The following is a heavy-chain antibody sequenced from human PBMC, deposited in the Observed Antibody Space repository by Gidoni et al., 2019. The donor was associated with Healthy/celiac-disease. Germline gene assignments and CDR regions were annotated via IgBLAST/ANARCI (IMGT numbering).Heavy chain of an antibody. D-gene: IGHD6-13*01. CDR2: IIPILGIA. V-gene: IGHV1-69*04. J-gene: IGHJ4*02. CDR3: ARDVLRSWYPHDY. CDR1: GGTFSSYA. Sequence: SGGTFSSYAISWVRQAPGQGLEWMGRIIPILGIANYAQKFQGRVTITADKSTSTAYMELSSLRSEDTAVYYCARDVLRSWYPHDYWGQGTLVTVSS.